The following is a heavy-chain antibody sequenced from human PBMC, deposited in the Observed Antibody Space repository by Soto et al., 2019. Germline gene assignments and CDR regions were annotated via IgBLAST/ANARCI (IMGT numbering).Heavy chain of an antibody. D-gene: IGHD2-15*01. CDR1: GGTFSSYA. CDR3: ARDGGYCSGGSCYGWFDP. V-gene: IGHV1-69*13. J-gene: IGHJ5*02. CDR2: IIPIFGTA. Sequence: SVKVSFKASGGTFSSYAISWVRQAPGQGLEWMGGIIPIFGTANYAQKFQGRVTITADESTSTAYMELSSLRSEDTAVYYCARDGGYCSGGSCYGWFDPWGQGTLVTVSS.